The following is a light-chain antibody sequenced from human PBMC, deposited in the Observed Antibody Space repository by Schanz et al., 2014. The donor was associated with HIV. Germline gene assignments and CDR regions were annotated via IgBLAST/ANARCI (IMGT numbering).Light chain of an antibody. CDR1: TGAVTSGHY. CDR3: LLSYSAARQVV. Sequence: QAVVTQEPSLTVSPGGTVTLTCGSSTGAVTSGHYAYWFQQKPGQAPRTLIHDTNNRHSWTPARFSGSLLGGKAALTLSGAQPEDEADYYCLLSYSAARQVVFGGGTKLTVV. V-gene: IGLV7-46*01. CDR2: DTN. J-gene: IGLJ2*01.